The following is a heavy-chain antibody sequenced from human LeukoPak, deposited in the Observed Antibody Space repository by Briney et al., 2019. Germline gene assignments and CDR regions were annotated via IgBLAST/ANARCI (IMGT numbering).Heavy chain of an antibody. CDR3: ARGFGRGKPGVGASGSTDY. CDR2: INPNSGGT. D-gene: IGHD1-26*01. CDR1: GYTFTGYY. V-gene: IGHV1-2*02. J-gene: IGHJ4*02. Sequence: ASVKVSCKASGYTFTGYYMHWVRQAPGQGLEWMGWINPNSGGTNYAQKFQGRVTMTRDTSISTAYMELSRLRSDDTAVYYCARGFGRGKPGVGASGSTDYWGQGTLVTVSS.